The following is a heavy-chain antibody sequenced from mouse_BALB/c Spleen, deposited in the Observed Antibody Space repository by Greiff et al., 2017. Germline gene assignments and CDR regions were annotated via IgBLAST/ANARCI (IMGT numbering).Heavy chain of an antibody. D-gene: IGHD1-1*01. Sequence: VQLQQSGAELVRPGTSVKISCKASGYTFTNYWLGWVKQRPGHGLEWIGDIYPGGGYTNYNEKFKGKATLTADTSSSTAYMQLSSLTSEDSAVYFCAYYGSTYDAMDYWGQGTSVTVSS. CDR3: AYYGSTYDAMDY. J-gene: IGHJ4*01. V-gene: IGHV1-63*02. CDR2: IYPGGGYT. CDR1: GYTFTNYW.